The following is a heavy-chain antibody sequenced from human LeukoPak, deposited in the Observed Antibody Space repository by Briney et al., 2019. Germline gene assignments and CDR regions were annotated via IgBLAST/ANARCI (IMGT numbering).Heavy chain of an antibody. D-gene: IGHD1-26*01. Sequence: QPGGSLRLSCTASGFTFSNHWMSWVRQAPGKGLEWVANIKQDGSEKYYVDSVKGRFTISRDNAKNSLHLQMNSLRAEDTAVYYCARGGGSYYNYWGQGTLVTVSS. CDR3: ARGGGSYYNY. V-gene: IGHV3-7*04. CDR2: IKQDGSEK. J-gene: IGHJ4*02. CDR1: GFTFSNHW.